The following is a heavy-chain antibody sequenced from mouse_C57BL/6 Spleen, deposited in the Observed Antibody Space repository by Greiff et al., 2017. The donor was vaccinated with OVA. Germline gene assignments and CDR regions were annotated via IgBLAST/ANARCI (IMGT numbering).Heavy chain of an antibody. CDR1: GFTFNTYA. Sequence: DVKLVESGGGLVQPKGSLKLSCAASGFTFNTYAMHWVRQAPGKGLEWVARIRSKSSNYATYYADSVKDRFTISRDDSQSMLYLQMNNLKTEDTAMYYCVRGDYYGSSYGYFDVWGTGTTVTVSS. CDR3: VRGDYYGSSYGYFDV. V-gene: IGHV10-3*01. D-gene: IGHD1-1*01. CDR2: IRSKSSNYAT. J-gene: IGHJ1*03.